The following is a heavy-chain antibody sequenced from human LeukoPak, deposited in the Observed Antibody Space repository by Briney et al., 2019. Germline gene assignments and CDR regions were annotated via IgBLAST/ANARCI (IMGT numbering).Heavy chain of an antibody. CDR3: AKGDTYYDFWSGYTNFDY. Sequence: GVSLRLSCAASGFTFSSYAMSWVRQAPGKGLEWVSAISGSGGSTYYADSVKGRFTISRDNSKNTLYLQMNSLRAEDTAVYYCAKGDTYYDFWSGYTNFDYWGQGTLVTVSS. CDR2: ISGSGGST. D-gene: IGHD3-3*01. J-gene: IGHJ4*02. CDR1: GFTFSSYA. V-gene: IGHV3-23*01.